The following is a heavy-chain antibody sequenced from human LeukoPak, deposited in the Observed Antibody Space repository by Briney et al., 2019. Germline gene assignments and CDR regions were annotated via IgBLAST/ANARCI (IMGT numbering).Heavy chain of an antibody. Sequence: SETLSLTCTVSGGSISSSSYYWGWIRQPPGKGLEWIGSIYYSGSTYYNPSLKSRVTISVDTSKNQFSLKLSSVTAADTAAYYCARDIVVVPADKTDLNWFDPWGQGTLVTVSS. CDR1: GGSISSSSYY. J-gene: IGHJ5*02. D-gene: IGHD2-2*01. V-gene: IGHV4-39*01. CDR2: IYYSGST. CDR3: ARDIVVVPADKTDLNWFDP.